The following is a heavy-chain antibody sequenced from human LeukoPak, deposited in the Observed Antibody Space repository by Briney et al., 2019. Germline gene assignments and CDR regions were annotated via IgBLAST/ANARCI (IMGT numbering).Heavy chain of an antibody. D-gene: IGHD3-16*01. CDR1: GDSISSYY. Sequence: SETLSLTCTVSGDSISSYYWSWIRQPPGKGREWIGYIHYSGNTGYNASLRSRVSMSIDTTKNQFSLKLTSVTAADTAVYYCARRSFGDLWGRGTLVTVSS. CDR2: IHYSGNT. J-gene: IGHJ2*01. V-gene: IGHV4-59*08. CDR3: ARRSFGDL.